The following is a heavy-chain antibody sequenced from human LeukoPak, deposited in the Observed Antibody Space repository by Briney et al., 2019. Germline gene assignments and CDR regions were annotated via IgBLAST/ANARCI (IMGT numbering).Heavy chain of an antibody. J-gene: IGHJ5*02. CDR1: GGSVSSGDDS. D-gene: IGHD3-10*01. CDR3: ARDHSGSYYNGWFDP. CDR2: IYYSGNT. Sequence: PSQTLSLTCTVSGGSVSSGDDSWSWIRQPPGKGLEWIGNIYYSGNTYYNSSLKSRVTISVDTSKNQFSLKLSSVTAADTAVYYCARDHSGSYYNGWFDPWGQGTLVTVSS. V-gene: IGHV4-30-4*08.